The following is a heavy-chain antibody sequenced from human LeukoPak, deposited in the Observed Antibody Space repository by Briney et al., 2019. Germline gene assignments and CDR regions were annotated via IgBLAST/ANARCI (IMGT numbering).Heavy chain of an antibody. CDR2: INSDGSST. J-gene: IGHJ5*02. Sequence: GGSLRLSCAASGFTFSSYWMHWVRQAPGKGLVWVSRINSDGSSTSYADSVKGRFTISRGNAKNTLYLQMNSLRAEDTAVYYCASEKLRGYYNWFDPWGQGTLVTVSS. CDR1: GFTFSSYW. V-gene: IGHV3-74*01. CDR3: ASEKLRGYYNWFDP. D-gene: IGHD3-3*01.